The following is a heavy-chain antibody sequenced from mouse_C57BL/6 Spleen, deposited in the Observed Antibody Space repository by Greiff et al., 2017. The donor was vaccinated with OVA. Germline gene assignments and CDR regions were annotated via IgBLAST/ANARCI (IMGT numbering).Heavy chain of an antibody. Sequence: QVQLQQSGAELVKPGASVKLSCKASGYTFTSYWMHWVKQRPGQGLEWIGMIHPNSGSTNYNEKFKSKATLTVDKSSSTAYMQLSSLTSEDSAVYYCASSHYDGYYNYWGQGTTLTVSS. V-gene: IGHV1-64*01. CDR1: GYTFTSYW. CDR3: ASSHYDGYYNY. J-gene: IGHJ2*01. D-gene: IGHD2-3*01. CDR2: IHPNSGST.